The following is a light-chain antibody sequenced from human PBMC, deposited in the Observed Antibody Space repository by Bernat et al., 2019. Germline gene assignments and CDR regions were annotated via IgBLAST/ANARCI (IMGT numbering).Light chain of an antibody. J-gene: IGKJ4*01. CDR2: GTS. Sequence: EIVLTQSPGTLSLSPGERATLSCRASQSVSSSYLAWYQQKPGQAPRLLIYGTSTRATGIPDRFSGSGSGTDFTLTISRLGPEDFAVFYCQQYENSPRTFGGRTKVEIK. V-gene: IGKV3-20*01. CDR3: QQYENSPRT. CDR1: QSVSSSY.